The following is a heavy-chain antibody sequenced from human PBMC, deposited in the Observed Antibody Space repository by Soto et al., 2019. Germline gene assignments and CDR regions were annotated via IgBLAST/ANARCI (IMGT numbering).Heavy chain of an antibody. D-gene: IGHD6-6*01. Sequence: QLQLQESGPGLVKPSETLSLTCTDSGGSISSSSYFWDWIRQPPGKGLEWLGSVFFRGSTYYNPSLKSRIIISVDTSKNQFSLKLSSVAAADTAVYHCASRRVVPSVQPFDNWGQGTLVSVSS. V-gene: IGHV4-39*01. CDR3: ASRRVVPSVQPFDN. J-gene: IGHJ4*02. CDR1: GGSISSSSYF. CDR2: VFFRGST.